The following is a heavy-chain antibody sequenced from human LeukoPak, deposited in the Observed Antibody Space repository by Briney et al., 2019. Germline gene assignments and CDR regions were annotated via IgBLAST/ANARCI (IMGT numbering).Heavy chain of an antibody. J-gene: IGHJ4*02. Sequence: ASVKVSCKASGYTFTTYAMNWVRQAPGQGLEWMGWINTDTGNPTYAQGFTGRFVFSLDTSVSTAYLQISSLKAEDTAMYYCARASCTRGTCPTFIDFWGQGTLVTVSS. CDR3: ARASCTRGTCPTFIDF. V-gene: IGHV7-4-1*02. D-gene: IGHD2-15*01. CDR1: GYTFTTYA. CDR2: INTDTGNP.